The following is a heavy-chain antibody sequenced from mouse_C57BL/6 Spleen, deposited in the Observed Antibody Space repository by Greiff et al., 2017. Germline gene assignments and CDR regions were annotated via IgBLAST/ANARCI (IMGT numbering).Heavy chain of an antibody. CDR2: IHPNSGST. J-gene: IGHJ4*01. CDR1: GYTFTSYW. CDR3: AMAVVARGYAMDY. Sequence: VQLKQPGAELVKPGASVKLSCKASGYTFTSYWMHWVKQRPGQGLEWIGMIHPNSGSTNYNEKFKSKATLPVDKSSSTAYMQLSSLTSEDSAVYYCAMAVVARGYAMDYWGQGTSVTVSS. V-gene: IGHV1-64*01. D-gene: IGHD1-1*01.